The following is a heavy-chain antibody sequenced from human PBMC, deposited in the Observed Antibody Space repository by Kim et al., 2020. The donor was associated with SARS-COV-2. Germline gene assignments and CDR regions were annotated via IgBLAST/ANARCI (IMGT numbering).Heavy chain of an antibody. CDR3: ARSEYSSNDY. D-gene: IGHD6-6*01. J-gene: IGHJ4*02. CDR2: NT. Sequence: NTNYEQKLQGRVTMTTDTSTSTAYMELRSLRSDDTAVYYCARSEYSSNDYWGQGTLVTVSS. V-gene: IGHV1-18*01.